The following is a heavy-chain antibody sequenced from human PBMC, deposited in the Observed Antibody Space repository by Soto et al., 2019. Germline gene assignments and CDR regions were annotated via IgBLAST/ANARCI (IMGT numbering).Heavy chain of an antibody. CDR2: MYFGGSF. CDR1: GACVCGGY. D-gene: IGHD1-26*01. Sequence: SVTLCLTCTVSGACVCGGYWRGIRQRPGKELEWIGFMYFGGSFNYNPSLTGRVTRSVETSKNQFSMKMTSVTAADTAVYYCARSYYDATGFAVDPWGQGTLVTVSS. V-gene: IGHV4-59*02. CDR3: ARSYYDATGFAVDP. J-gene: IGHJ5*02.